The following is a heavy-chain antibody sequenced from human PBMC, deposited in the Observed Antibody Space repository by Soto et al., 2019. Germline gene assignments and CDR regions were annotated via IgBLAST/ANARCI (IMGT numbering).Heavy chain of an antibody. V-gene: IGHV3-74*01. CDR2: IYNDGTYS. CDR3: TRGPRPISTGTGAY. CDR1: GFIFKMYW. D-gene: IGHD3-10*01. J-gene: IGHJ4*02. Sequence: GGSLRLSCAASGFIFKMYWMHWVRQSPGKGLVWISRIYNDGTYSDYADSVRGRFTISRDNVNDTLYLQMNNLRAEDSGLYYCTRGPRPISTGTGAYWGQGTQVTV.